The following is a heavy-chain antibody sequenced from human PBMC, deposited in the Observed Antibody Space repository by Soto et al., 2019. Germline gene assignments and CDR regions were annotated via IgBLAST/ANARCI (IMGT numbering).Heavy chain of an antibody. Sequence: ASVKVSCKVSGYTLTELSMHWVRQAPGKGLEWMGGFDPEDGETIYAQKFQGRVTMTEDASTDTAYMELSSLRSEDTAVYYCATSRSPVVPATNWFDPWGQGTLVTVSS. D-gene: IGHD2-2*01. J-gene: IGHJ5*02. CDR2: FDPEDGET. CDR1: GYTLTELS. CDR3: ATSRSPVVPATNWFDP. V-gene: IGHV1-24*01.